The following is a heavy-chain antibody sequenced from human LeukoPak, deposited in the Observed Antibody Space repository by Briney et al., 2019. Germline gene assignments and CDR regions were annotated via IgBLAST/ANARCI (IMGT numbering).Heavy chain of an antibody. CDR1: GFTFSTYA. CDR2: LSYDGSNK. V-gene: IGHV3-30-3*01. CDR3: PRDGIAAAGEYYFDY. Sequence: GGSLRLSCAASGFTFSTYAMHWVRQAPGKGLEWVAVLSYDGSNKYYADSVKGRFTISRDNSKNTLYLQMNSLRAEDTAVYYCPRDGIAAAGEYYFDYWGQGTLVTVSS. D-gene: IGHD6-13*01. J-gene: IGHJ4*02.